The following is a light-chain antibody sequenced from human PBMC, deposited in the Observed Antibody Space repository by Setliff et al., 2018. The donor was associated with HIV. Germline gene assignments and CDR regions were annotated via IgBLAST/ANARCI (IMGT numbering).Light chain of an antibody. CDR3: QSYDRSLSGSKV. CDR2: GNN. CDR1: SSNIGAGYD. J-gene: IGLJ1*01. V-gene: IGLV1-40*01. Sequence: QKITISCTGSSSNIGAGYDVHWYQQLPGTAPKLLIYGNNNRPSGVPDRFSGSKSGTSASLAITGLQVEDEADYYCQSYDRSLSGSKVFGTGTKV.